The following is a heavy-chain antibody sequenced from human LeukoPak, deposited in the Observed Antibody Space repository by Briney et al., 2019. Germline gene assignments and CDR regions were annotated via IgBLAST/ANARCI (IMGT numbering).Heavy chain of an antibody. CDR1: GGSFSGYY. V-gene: IGHV4-34*01. CDR2: INHSGST. D-gene: IGHD2-2*02. J-gene: IGHJ4*02. CDR3: AREKKDIVVVPAAIPDY. Sequence: SETLSLTCAVYGGSFSGYYWSWIRQPPGKGLEWIGEINHSGSTNYNPSLKGRVTISVDTSKNQFSLKLSSVTAADTAVYYCAREKKDIVVVPAAIPDYWGQGTLVTVSS.